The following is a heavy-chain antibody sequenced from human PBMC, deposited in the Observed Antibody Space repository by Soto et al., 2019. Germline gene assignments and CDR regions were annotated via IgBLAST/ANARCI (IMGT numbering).Heavy chain of an antibody. Sequence: PSETLSLTCTVSGGSISSSSYYWGWIRQPPGKGLEWIGSIYYSGSTYYNPSLKSRVTISVDTSKNQFSLKLSSVTAADTAVYYCARHKSRRDLFDYWGQGTLVTVSS. V-gene: IGHV4-39*01. CDR1: GGSISSSSYY. CDR2: IYYSGST. J-gene: IGHJ4*02. CDR3: ARHKSRRDLFDY.